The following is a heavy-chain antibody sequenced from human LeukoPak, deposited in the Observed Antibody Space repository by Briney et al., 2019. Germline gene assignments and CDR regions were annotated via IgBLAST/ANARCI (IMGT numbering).Heavy chain of an antibody. CDR3: ARKVGPNWFDP. D-gene: IGHD1-26*01. V-gene: IGHV1-2*02. CDR2: INPNSGGT. Sequence: ASVKVSCKASGYTFTGYYMHWVRPAPGQGLEWMGWINPNSGGTNYAQKFQGRVTMTRDTSIGTAYMELSRLRSDDTAVYYCARKVGPNWFDPWGQGTLVTVSS. J-gene: IGHJ5*02. CDR1: GYTFTGYY.